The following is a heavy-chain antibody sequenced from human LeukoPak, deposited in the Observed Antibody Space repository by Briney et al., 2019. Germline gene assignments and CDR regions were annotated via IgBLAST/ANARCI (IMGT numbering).Heavy chain of an antibody. CDR1: GFTFSSYS. D-gene: IGHD3-22*01. Sequence: PGGSLRLSCAASGFTFSSYSMNWVRQAPGKGLEWVSSINSGSHYMYYADSVKGRFTISRDNAKNSLDLQMNSLRAEDTAVYYCARVFHYDSSPWTFDIWGQGTMVTVSS. J-gene: IGHJ3*02. CDR2: INSGSHYM. V-gene: IGHV3-21*01. CDR3: ARVFHYDSSPWTFDI.